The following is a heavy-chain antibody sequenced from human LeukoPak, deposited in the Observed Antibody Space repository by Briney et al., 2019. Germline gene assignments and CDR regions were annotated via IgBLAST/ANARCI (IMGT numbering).Heavy chain of an antibody. CDR3: ARGGGYYYPFDY. CDR1: DGPISNYY. D-gene: IGHD3-22*01. J-gene: IGHJ4*02. CDR2: IYYSGST. V-gene: IGHV4-59*01. Sequence: SETLSLTCTVSDGPISNYYWSWIRQPPGKGLEWIGYIYYSGSTNYNPSLKSRVTISVDTSKNQFSLKLSSVTAADTAVYYCARGGGYYYPFDYWGQGTLVTVSS.